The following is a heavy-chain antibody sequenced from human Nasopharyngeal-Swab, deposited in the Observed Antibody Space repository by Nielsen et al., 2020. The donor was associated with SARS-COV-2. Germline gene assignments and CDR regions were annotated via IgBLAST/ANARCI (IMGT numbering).Heavy chain of an antibody. D-gene: IGHD3-9*01. J-gene: IGHJ4*02. V-gene: IGHV3-48*02. CDR1: GFIFNTYG. Sequence: GESLKISCEASGFIFNTYGMNWVRQATGKGLEWISYISDDNTIFYADSVKGRFTISRDNAKNSLDLQMNSLRDEDTAVYYCARDLELLTNYYALDYWGQGTLVTVSS. CDR3: ARDLELLTNYYALDY. CDR2: ISDDNTI.